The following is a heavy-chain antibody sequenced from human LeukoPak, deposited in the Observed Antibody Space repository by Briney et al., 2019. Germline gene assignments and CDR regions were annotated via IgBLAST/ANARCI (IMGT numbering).Heavy chain of an antibody. CDR2: IIAYNGNT. D-gene: IGHD3-9*01. V-gene: IGHV1-18*01. CDR3: ARDFLEDDILTGYYFAFDI. Sequence: ASVKVSCKASGYTFTSYGISRVRQAPGQGLEWMGWIIAYNGNTNYAQKLQGRVTMTTDTSTSTAYMELRSLRSDDTAVYYCARDFLEDDILTGYYFAFDIWGQGTLVTVSS. CDR1: GYTFTSYG. J-gene: IGHJ4*02.